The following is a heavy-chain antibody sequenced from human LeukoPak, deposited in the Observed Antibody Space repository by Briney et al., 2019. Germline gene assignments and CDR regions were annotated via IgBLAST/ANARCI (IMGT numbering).Heavy chain of an antibody. J-gene: IGHJ4*02. Sequence: PGGSLRLSCAASGFTFSTYSMNWVRQAPGKGLEWVSSISSGSTYIYYTDSVKGRSTISRDNAKNSLYLQMNSLRAEDTAVYYCARDYSGYSQRWGQGTLVTVSS. CDR1: GFTFSTYS. D-gene: IGHD5-12*01. CDR3: ARDYSGYSQR. V-gene: IGHV3-21*01. CDR2: ISSGSTYI.